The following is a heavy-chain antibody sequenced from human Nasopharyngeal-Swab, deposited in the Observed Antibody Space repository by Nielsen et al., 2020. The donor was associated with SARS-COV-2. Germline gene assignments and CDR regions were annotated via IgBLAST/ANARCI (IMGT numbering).Heavy chain of an antibody. V-gene: IGHV4-31*02. D-gene: IGHD3-22*01. CDR2: IYYSGST. CDR3: ARETIPYDSSGFDAFDI. J-gene: IGHJ3*02. Sequence: RQAPGNGLEWIGYIYYSGSTYYNPSLKSRVTISVDTSKNQFSLKLSPVTAADTAVYYCARETIPYDSSGFDAFDIWGQGTMVTVSS.